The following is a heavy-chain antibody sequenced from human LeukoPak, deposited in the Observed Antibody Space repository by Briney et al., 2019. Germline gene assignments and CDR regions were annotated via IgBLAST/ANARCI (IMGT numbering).Heavy chain of an antibody. Sequence: PSETVSLPRLVSVGSIHHSNYYWGWIREPPGKGLEWIGNIFYCGSTFYNPSLKSRVTIAVDTSKIQFSLKPSSVTAADAAVYDCAGEDGYNFGGYWGPGTLVTVSS. D-gene: IGHD5-24*01. J-gene: IGHJ4*02. V-gene: IGHV4-39*01. CDR3: AGEDGYNFGGY. CDR1: VGSIHHSNYY. CDR2: IFYCGST.